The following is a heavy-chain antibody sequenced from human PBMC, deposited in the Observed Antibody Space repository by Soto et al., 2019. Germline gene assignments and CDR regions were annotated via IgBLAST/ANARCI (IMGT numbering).Heavy chain of an antibody. D-gene: IGHD3-22*01. CDR3: ARQPPPHYYYDSSGYRYYYYYYGMDV. CDR1: GYSFTSYW. J-gene: IGHJ6*02. Sequence: EVQLVQSGAEVKKPGESLRISCKGSGYSFTSYWISWVRQMPGKGLEWMGRIDPSDSYTNYSPSFQGHVTISADKSISTAYLQWSSLKASDTAMYYCARQPPPHYYYDSSGYRYYYYYYGMDVWGQGTTVTVSS. CDR2: IDPSDSYT. V-gene: IGHV5-10-1*03.